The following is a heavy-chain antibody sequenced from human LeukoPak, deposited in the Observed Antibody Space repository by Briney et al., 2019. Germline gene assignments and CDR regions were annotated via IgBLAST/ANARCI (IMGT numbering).Heavy chain of an antibody. Sequence: SETLSLTCAVYGGSFSGYYWSWIRQPPGKGLEWIGEINHSGSTNYNPSLKSRVTISVDTSKNQFSLKLSSVTAADTAVYYCARHHYYGSGSYLTRRYYFDYWGQGTLVTVSS. D-gene: IGHD3-10*01. V-gene: IGHV4-34*01. CDR3: ARHHYYGSGSYLTRRYYFDY. CDR1: GGSFSGYY. J-gene: IGHJ4*02. CDR2: INHSGST.